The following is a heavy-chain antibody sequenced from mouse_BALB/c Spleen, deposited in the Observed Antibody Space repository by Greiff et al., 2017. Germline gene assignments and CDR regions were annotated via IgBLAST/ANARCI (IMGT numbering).Heavy chain of an antibody. Sequence: VQLQQSGAELVRPGTSVKVSCKASGYAFTNYLIEWVKQRPGQGLEWIGVINPGSGGTNYNEKFKGKATLTADESSSTAYMQLSSLTSDDSAVYFCAITTVVAPYYAMDYWGQGTSVTVSS. CDR3: AITTVVAPYYAMDY. V-gene: IGHV1-54*01. CDR2: INPGSGGT. J-gene: IGHJ4*01. D-gene: IGHD1-1*01. CDR1: GYAFTNYL.